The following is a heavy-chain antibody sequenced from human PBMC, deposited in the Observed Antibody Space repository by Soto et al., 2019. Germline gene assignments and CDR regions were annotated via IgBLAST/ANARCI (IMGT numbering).Heavy chain of an antibody. CDR1: GGTFSSYA. CDR3: ARTSMVVAATLNYNWFDP. J-gene: IGHJ5*02. CDR2: IIPIFGTA. V-gene: IGHV1-69*13. D-gene: IGHD2-15*01. Sequence: SVKVSCKASGGTFSSYAISWVRQAPGQGLEWMGGIIPIFGTANYAQKFQGRVTITADESTSTAYMELSSLRSEDTAVYYCARTSMVVAATLNYNWFDPWGQGTLVTVSS.